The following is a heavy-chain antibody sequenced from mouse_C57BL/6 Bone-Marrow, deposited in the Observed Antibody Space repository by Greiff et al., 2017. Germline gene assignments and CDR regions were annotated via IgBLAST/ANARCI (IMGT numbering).Heavy chain of an antibody. Sequence: QVQLQQPGAELVKPGASVKMSCKASGYTFPSYWITWVTQRPGHGLEWIGDIYPGSGSTNYNEKFKSKATLTVDTSSSTAYMQLSSLTSEDSAVYYCARWATPYWYFDVWGTGTTVTVSS. D-gene: IGHD3-1*01. CDR1: GYTFPSYW. CDR2: IYPGSGST. V-gene: IGHV1-55*01. CDR3: ARWATPYWYFDV. J-gene: IGHJ1*03.